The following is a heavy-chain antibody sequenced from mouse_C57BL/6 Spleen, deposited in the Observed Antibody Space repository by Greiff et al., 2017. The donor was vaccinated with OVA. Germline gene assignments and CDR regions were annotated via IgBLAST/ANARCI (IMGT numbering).Heavy chain of an antibody. V-gene: IGHV5-17*01. CDR3: ARGDGIAY. Sequence: EVMLVESGGGLVKPGGSLKLSCAASGFTFSDYGMHWVRQAPEKGLEWVAYISRHNSTIYSADTEKGRFTFSRDNAKNTLFLRLTSLRSEDAAMYCCARGDGIAYWGQGTLVTVSA. CDR1: GFTFSDYG. CDR2: ISRHNSTI. J-gene: IGHJ3*01.